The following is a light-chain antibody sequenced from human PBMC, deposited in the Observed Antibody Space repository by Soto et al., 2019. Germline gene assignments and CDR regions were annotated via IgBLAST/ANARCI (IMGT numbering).Light chain of an antibody. J-gene: IGKJ1*01. CDR3: HQSYKTPWT. CDR2: AAS. Sequence: DIQMTQSPSSLSASLGDRVTITCRANQDISSYLIWYQHKLGQAPKLLIHAASTLARGVPSRFSGSDSGKDFALTISGLEHEDSATYYCHQSYKTPWTFGQVTKVEIK. CDR1: QDISSY. V-gene: IGKV1-39*01.